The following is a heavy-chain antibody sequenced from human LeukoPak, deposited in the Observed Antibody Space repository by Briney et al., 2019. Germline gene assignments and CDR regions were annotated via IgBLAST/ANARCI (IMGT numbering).Heavy chain of an antibody. D-gene: IGHD5-18*01. Sequence: PSETLSLTCAVSGGSLTSDGYSWSWPRQQPGRGREWIGYIYHSGSTYYNPSLKSRVTISVDSSKNQFSLKLSSVTAADTAVYYCARVSEYSYGYFDYWGQGTLVTVSS. J-gene: IGHJ4*02. CDR1: GGSLTSDGYS. CDR3: ARVSEYSYGYFDY. CDR2: IYHSGST. V-gene: IGHV4-30-2*01.